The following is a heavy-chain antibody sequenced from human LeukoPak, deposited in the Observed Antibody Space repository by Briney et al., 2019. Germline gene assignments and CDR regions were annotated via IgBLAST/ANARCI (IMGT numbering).Heavy chain of an antibody. D-gene: IGHD3-3*01. J-gene: IGHJ4*01. V-gene: IGHV3-30-3*01. CDR1: GFPFSIYA. CDR2: ISYDGSNK. CDR3: ARDITQAFWSGYYSDY. Sequence: GGSLRLSCAPSGFPFSIYAMHWVRHAPGKGLEWVADISYDGSNKHYADSVKGRFTISRDNSKTTLYLQMNSLRAEDTAVYYCARDITQAFWSGYYSDYWGQGTLVTVSS.